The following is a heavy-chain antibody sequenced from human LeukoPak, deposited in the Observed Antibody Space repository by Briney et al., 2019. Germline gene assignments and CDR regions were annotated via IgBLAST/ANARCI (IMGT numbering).Heavy chain of an antibody. V-gene: IGHV1-18*01. J-gene: IGHJ4*02. CDR1: GYTFTSYG. D-gene: IGHD3-22*01. Sequence: GSSVKVPCKASGYTFTSYGISWVRQPPGQGLEWMVLISAYNGNTNYAQKLQGRVTMITDTSTSTAYMELRSLRADDTAVYYCARDRDYGDSSGPGGYWGQGTLVTVSS. CDR2: ISAYNGNT. CDR3: ARDRDYGDSSGPGGY.